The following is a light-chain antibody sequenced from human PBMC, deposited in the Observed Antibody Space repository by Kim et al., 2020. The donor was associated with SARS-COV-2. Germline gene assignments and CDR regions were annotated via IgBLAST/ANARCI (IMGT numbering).Light chain of an antibody. CDR1: SLRRYY. CDR3: NSRDSSGDRWV. CDR2: GKN. Sequence: SSELTQDPAVSVALGQTVRITCQGDSLRRYYASWYQQKPGQAPVLVIYGKNNRPSGIPDRFSGSSSGNTASLTITGAQAEDEADYYCNSRDSSGDRWVFGGGTKVTVL. J-gene: IGLJ3*02. V-gene: IGLV3-19*01.